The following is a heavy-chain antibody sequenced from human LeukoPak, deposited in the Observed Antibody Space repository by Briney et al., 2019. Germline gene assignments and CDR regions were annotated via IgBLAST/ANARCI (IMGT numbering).Heavy chain of an antibody. CDR3: VKDLEDYGDPLGWYFDL. CDR1: GFSFSSYA. Sequence: PGGSLRLSCAASGFSFSSYAMSWVRQTPGKGLEWVSVISGIGGNTYYADSVKGRFTISRDNSKNTLYLQLNSLRAEDTAVYYCVKDLEDYGDPLGWYFDLWGRGTLVTVSS. J-gene: IGHJ2*01. D-gene: IGHD4-17*01. CDR2: ISGIGGNT. V-gene: IGHV3-23*01.